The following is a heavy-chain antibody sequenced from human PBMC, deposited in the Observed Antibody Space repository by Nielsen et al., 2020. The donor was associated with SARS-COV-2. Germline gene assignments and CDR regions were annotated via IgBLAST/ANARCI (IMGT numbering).Heavy chain of an antibody. Sequence: WIRQPPGKGLEWIAYIYYSGSTYYNPSLKSRVTISVDTSKNQFSLKLSSVTAADTAVYYCARDRRGYGGHGFGYFYYHGMDVWGQGTTVTVSS. J-gene: IGHJ6*02. CDR3: ARDRRGYGGHGFGYFYYHGMDV. CDR2: IYYSGST. D-gene: IGHD5-12*01. V-gene: IGHV4-30-4*01.